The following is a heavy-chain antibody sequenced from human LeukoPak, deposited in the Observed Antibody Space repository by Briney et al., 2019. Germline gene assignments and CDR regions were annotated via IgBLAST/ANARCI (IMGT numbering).Heavy chain of an antibody. CDR3: AKDLGYCSSTSCYFRGGGFDP. D-gene: IGHD2-2*01. CDR2: ISGSGGST. Sequence: GGSLRLSCAASGFTFSSYAMSWVRQAPRKGLEWVSTISGSGGSTYYADSVKGRFTISRDNSKNTLYLQMNSLRAEDTAVYYCAKDLGYCSSTSCYFRGGGFDPWGQGTLVTVSS. CDR1: GFTFSSYA. J-gene: IGHJ5*02. V-gene: IGHV3-23*01.